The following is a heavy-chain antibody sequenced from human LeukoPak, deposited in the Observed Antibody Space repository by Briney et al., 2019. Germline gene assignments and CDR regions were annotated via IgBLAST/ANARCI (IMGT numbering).Heavy chain of an antibody. CDR1: GFTFSSYA. Sequence: GGSLRLSCAASGFTFSSYAMHWVRQAPGKGLERVAVISYDGSNKYYADSVKGRFTISRDNSKNTLYLQMNSLRAEDTAVYYCWKDKMVRGVIILDYWGQGTLVTVSS. CDR3: WKDKMVRGVIILDY. V-gene: IGHV3-30*04. D-gene: IGHD3-10*01. CDR2: ISYDGSNK. J-gene: IGHJ4*02.